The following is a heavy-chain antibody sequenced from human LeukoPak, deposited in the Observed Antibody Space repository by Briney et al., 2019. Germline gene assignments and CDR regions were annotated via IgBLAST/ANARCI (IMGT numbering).Heavy chain of an antibody. D-gene: IGHD2-2*01. Sequence: ASVKVSCKASGYTFTAYSMHWVRQAPGQGLEWMGWINPNSGGTNYAQKFQGRVTMTRDTSISTAYMELSRLRSDDTAVYYCARESCSSTSCPGRGNDWFDPWGQGTLVTVSS. J-gene: IGHJ5*02. CDR3: ARESCSSTSCPGRGNDWFDP. V-gene: IGHV1-2*02. CDR1: GYTFTAYS. CDR2: INPNSGGT.